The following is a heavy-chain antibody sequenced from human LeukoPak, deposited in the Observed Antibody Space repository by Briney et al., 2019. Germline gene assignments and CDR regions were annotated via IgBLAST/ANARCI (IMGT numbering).Heavy chain of an antibody. V-gene: IGHV1-2*02. CDR2: INPNSGGT. CDR1: GYTFTGYY. D-gene: IGHD3-22*01. Sequence: ASVKVSCKASGYTFTGYYMHWVRQAPGQGLEWMGWINPNSGGTNYAQKFQGRVTMTGDTSISTAYMELSRLRSDDTAVYYCARIYYDSSAPDYWGQGTLVTVSS. CDR3: ARIYYDSSAPDY. J-gene: IGHJ4*02.